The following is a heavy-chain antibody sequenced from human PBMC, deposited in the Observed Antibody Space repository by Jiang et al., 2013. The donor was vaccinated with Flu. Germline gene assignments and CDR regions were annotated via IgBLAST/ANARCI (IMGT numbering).Heavy chain of an antibody. CDR3: AKDHYSLGYCSGGSCYSHFDY. CDR1: GFTFSSYA. Sequence: ASGFTFSSYAMRLGSARLQGRGVGWVSAISGSGGSTYYADSVKGRFTISRDNSKNTLYLQMNSLRAEDTAVYYCAKDHYSLGYCSGGSCYSHFDYWGQGTLVTVSS. J-gene: IGHJ4*02. V-gene: IGHV3-23*01. CDR2: ISGSGGST. D-gene: IGHD2-15*01.